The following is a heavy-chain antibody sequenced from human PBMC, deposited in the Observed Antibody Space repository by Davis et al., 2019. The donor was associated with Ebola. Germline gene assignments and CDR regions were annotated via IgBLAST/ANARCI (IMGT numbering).Heavy chain of an antibody. CDR1: GGTFSSYA. CDR2: IIPIFGTA. Sequence: SVKVSCKASGGTFSSYAISWVRQAPGQGLEWMGGIIPIFGTANYAQKFQGRVTITADESTSTAYMELSSLRSEDTAVYYCAREWVLSGYDYYWFDPWGQGTLVTVSS. D-gene: IGHD5-12*01. J-gene: IGHJ5*02. V-gene: IGHV1-69*13. CDR3: AREWVLSGYDYYWFDP.